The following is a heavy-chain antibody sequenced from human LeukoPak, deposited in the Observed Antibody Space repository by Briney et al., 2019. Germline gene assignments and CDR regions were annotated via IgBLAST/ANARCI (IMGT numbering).Heavy chain of an antibody. CDR3: AKDPGYSYGYLFDP. D-gene: IGHD5-18*01. CDR2: IGGSGGST. CDR1: GFTFSSYA. Sequence: GGSLRLSCAASGFTFSSYAMSWVRQAPGKGLEWVSAIGGSGGSTYYADSVKGRFTISRDNSKNTLYLQMNSLRAEDTAVYYCAKDPGYSYGYLFDPWGQGTLVTVSS. V-gene: IGHV3-23*01. J-gene: IGHJ5*02.